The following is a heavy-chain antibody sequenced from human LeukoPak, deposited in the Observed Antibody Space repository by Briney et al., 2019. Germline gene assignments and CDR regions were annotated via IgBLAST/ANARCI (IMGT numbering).Heavy chain of an antibody. J-gene: IGHJ4*02. CDR3: AKTPRYTTVTSHDY. CDR1: GFTFNSYA. Sequence: LPGGSLRLSCAASGFTFNSYAMSWVRQAPGEGLEWVSAISGSGGYTYYADSMRGRFTISRDNSKNTLYLQMNSLRAEDTAVYYCAKTPRYTTVTSHDYWGQGTLVTVSS. CDR2: ISGSGGYT. D-gene: IGHD4-17*01. V-gene: IGHV3-23*01.